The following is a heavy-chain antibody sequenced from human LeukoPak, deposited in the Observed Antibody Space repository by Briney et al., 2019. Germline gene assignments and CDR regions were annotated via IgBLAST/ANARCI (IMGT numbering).Heavy chain of an antibody. D-gene: IGHD3-10*01. V-gene: IGHV1-18*01. J-gene: IGHJ6*02. CDR2: VSAYNVNT. CDR1: VYTFTSYG. Sequence: ASVKVSCKASVYTFTSYGISWVRQAPGQGLEGMGWVSAYNVNTNYVQKLQGRVTMTTDTSTSTAYMELRSLSSDDTAVNYCARDRDRIPPLYYYYGMDVWGQEPTVTVSS. CDR3: ARDRDRIPPLYYYYGMDV.